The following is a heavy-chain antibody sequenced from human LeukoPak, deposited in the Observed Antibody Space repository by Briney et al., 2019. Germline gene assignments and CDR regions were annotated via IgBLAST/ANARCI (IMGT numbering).Heavy chain of an antibody. CDR3: VRDRGTYRPIDY. CDR1: GGSFSGYY. Sequence: LSLTCAVYGGSFSGYYWSWIRQPPGKGLQFVSSISYTGTYIYYADSVKGRFTISRDNAQSSVYLQMNSLRAEDTAVYYCVRDRGTYRPIDYWGQGTLVAVSS. J-gene: IGHJ4*02. CDR2: ISYTGTYI. D-gene: IGHD1-26*01. V-gene: IGHV3-11*01.